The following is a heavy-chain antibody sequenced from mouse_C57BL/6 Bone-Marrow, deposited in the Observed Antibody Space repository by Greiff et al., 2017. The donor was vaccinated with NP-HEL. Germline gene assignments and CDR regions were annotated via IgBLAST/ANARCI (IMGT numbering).Heavy chain of an antibody. CDR3: ARSNWDDFDY. D-gene: IGHD4-1*01. J-gene: IGHJ2*01. CDR2: IWRGGST. V-gene: IGHV2-2*01. CDR1: GFSLTSYG. Sequence: VKVVESGPGLVQPSQSLSITCTVSGFSLTSYGVHWVRQSPGKGLEWLGVIWRGGSTDYNAAFISRLSISKDNSKSQVFFKMNSLQADDTAIYYCARSNWDDFDYWGQGTTLTVSS.